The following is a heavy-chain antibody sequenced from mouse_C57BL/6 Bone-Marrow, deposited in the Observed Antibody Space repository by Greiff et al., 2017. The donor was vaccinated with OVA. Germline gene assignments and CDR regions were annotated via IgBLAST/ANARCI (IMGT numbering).Heavy chain of an antibody. CDR1: GYAFSSSW. V-gene: IGHV1-85*01. J-gene: IGHJ1*03. CDR2: IYPRDGST. Sequence: QAQLQQSGPELVKPGASVKISCKASGYAFSSSWMNWVKQRPGKGLEWIGWIYPRDGSTKYNEKFKGKATLTVDTSSSTAYMELHSLTSEDSAVYFCARCVFVWGTGTTVTVSS. CDR3: ARCVFV.